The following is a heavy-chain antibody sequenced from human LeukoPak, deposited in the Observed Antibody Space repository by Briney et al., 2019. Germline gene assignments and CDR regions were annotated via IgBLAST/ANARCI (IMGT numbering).Heavy chain of an antibody. CDR2: ITTYNGNT. Sequence: ASVKVSCKASGYTFTSYPISWVRQAPGQGLEWMAWITTYNGNTNYAQKLQGRVTMTTDTSTSTAYMDLRGLRSDDTAVYYCARGYDYGDYVGDFDYWGQGTLVTVSS. CDR3: ARGYDYGDYVGDFDY. J-gene: IGHJ4*02. V-gene: IGHV1-18*01. D-gene: IGHD4-17*01. CDR1: GYTFTSYP.